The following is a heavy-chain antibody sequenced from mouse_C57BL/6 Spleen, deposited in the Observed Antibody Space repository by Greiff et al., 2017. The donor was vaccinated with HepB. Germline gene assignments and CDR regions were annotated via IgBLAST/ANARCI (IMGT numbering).Heavy chain of an antibody. CDR1: GYTFTTYP. V-gene: IGHV1-47*01. J-gene: IGHJ1*03. Sequence: VQLQQSGAELVKPGASVKMSCKASGYTFTTYPIEWMKQNHGKSLEWIGNFHPYNDDIKYNEKLKGKATLTVEKSSRTVYLELSRLTSDDSAVYYCARGVYYYGSSYVRYFDVWGTGTTVTVSS. D-gene: IGHD1-1*01. CDR3: ARGVYYYGSSYVRYFDV. CDR2: FHPYNDDI.